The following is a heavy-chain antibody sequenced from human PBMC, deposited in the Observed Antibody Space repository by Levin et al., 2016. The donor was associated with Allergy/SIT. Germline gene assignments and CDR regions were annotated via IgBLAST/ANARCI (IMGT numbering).Heavy chain of an antibody. Sequence: GRSLRLSCVVSGFPFNSYEMNWVRQALGKGLQWLSYISTAAGSIYYADSVKGRFTISRDNAKNSLYLQMNSLRAEDTAVYYCARTGYCSSTSCYPSDYWGQGTLVTVSS. J-gene: IGHJ4*02. D-gene: IGHD2-2*01. CDR1: GFPFNSYE. V-gene: IGHV3-48*03. CDR3: ARTGYCSSTSCYPSDY. CDR2: ISTAAGSI.